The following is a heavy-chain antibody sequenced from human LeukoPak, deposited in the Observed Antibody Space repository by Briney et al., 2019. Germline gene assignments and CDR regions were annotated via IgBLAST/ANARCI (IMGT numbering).Heavy chain of an antibody. Sequence: SETLSLTCAVYGGSFSVYYWSWIRQPTGKGLEWIGEINHSGSTNYNPSLKSRVTISVDTSKNQFSLKLSSVTAADTAVYYCARQLIGGYSYGYWFDPWGQGTLVTVSS. J-gene: IGHJ5*02. D-gene: IGHD5-18*01. CDR1: GGSFSVYY. V-gene: IGHV4-34*01. CDR2: INHSGST. CDR3: ARQLIGGYSYGYWFDP.